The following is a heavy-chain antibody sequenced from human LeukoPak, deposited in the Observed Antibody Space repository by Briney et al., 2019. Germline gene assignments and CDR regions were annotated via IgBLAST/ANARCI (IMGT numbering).Heavy chain of an antibody. D-gene: IGHD1-26*01. CDR3: ARDRYYQGYFDY. Sequence: SETLSLTCTVSGGSISSSSYYWGWIRQPPGKGLEWIGSIYYSGSTYYNPSLKSRVTISVDTSKNQFSLKLSSVTAADTAVYYCARDRYYQGYFDYWGQGTLVTVSS. CDR2: IYYSGST. CDR1: GGSISSSSYY. V-gene: IGHV4-39*07. J-gene: IGHJ4*02.